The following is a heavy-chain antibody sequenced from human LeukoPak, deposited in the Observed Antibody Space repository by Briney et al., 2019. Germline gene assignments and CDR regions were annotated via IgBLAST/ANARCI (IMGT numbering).Heavy chain of an antibody. CDR3: AKDQGIAAAGTLDI. CDR1: GFTFSTYW. J-gene: IGHJ3*02. Sequence: PGGSLRLSCAASGFTFSTYWMNWVRQAPGKGLEWVAKINQDGSEKYYVDSMKGRFTISRDNSKNTLYLQMNSLRAEDTAVYYCAKDQGIAAAGTLDIWGQGTMVTVSS. CDR2: INQDGSEK. V-gene: IGHV3-7*01. D-gene: IGHD6-13*01.